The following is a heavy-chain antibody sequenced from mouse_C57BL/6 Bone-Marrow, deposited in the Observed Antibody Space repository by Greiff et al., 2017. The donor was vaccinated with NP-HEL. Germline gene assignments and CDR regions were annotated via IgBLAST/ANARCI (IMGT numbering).Heavy chain of an antibody. V-gene: IGHV1-63*01. CDR2: IYPGGGYT. CDR3: ARCAYDYDAMDY. D-gene: IGHD6-5*01. Sequence: QVQLKESGAELVRPGTSVKMSCKASGYTFTNYWIGWAKQRPGHGLEWIGDIYPGGGYTNYNEKFKGKATLTADKSSSTAYMQFSSLTSEDSAIDYCARCAYDYDAMDYWGQGTSVTVSS. CDR1: GYTFTNYW. J-gene: IGHJ4*01.